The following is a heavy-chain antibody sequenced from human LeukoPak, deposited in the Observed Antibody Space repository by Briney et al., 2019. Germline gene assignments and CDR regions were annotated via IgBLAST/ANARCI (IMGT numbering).Heavy chain of an antibody. CDR1: RFTFSDYY. V-gene: IGHV3-11*01. CDR3: ARDQYLDY. J-gene: IGHJ4*02. CDR2: ISRGGNSI. Sequence: GGSLRLSCAASRFTFSDYYMNWLRQAPGRGLEWVSSISRGGNSIYYADSVRGRFTISRDNAKNSLYLQMNSLRADDTAVYYCARDQYLDYRGQGTLVTVSS.